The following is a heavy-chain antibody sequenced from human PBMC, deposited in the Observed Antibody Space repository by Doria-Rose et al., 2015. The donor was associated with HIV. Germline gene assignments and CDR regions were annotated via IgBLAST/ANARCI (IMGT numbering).Heavy chain of an antibody. CDR1: GVSLSSPGMG. CDR3: ARIKSSRWYHKYYFDF. CDR2: IFSDDER. V-gene: IGHV2-26*01. D-gene: IGHD6-13*01. J-gene: IGHJ4*02. Sequence: QVQLVQSGPVLVKPAETLTLACTVSGVSLSSPGMGVSWIRQPPGKALEWLANIFSDDERSYITSLTSRLTISRGTSKSQVVLTMTDMDPVDTATYYCARIKSSRWYHKYYFDFWGQGTLVIVSA.